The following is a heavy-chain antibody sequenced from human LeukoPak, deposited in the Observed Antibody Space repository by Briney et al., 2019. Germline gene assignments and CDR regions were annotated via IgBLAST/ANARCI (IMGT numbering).Heavy chain of an antibody. Sequence: GASVKVSCKASGYTFTSYGISWVRQAPGQGLEWMGWISAYNGNTNYAQKLQGRVTMTTDTSTSTAYMELRSLRPDDTAVYYCARGVIVGASSYWYFDLWGRGTLVTVSS. D-gene: IGHD1-26*01. V-gene: IGHV1-18*01. CDR2: ISAYNGNT. CDR3: ARGVIVGASSYWYFDL. CDR1: GYTFTSYG. J-gene: IGHJ2*01.